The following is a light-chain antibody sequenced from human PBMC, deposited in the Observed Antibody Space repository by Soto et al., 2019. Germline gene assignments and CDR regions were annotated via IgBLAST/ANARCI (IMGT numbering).Light chain of an antibody. CDR3: SSYTNINTRASV. CDR1: SGEISSYHR. CDR2: GVT. V-gene: IGLV2-14*01. J-gene: IGLJ1*01. Sequence: TQPGPVCGSARQSLSLSCTGTSGEISSYHRGSWYQQRPGKAPKLIIYGVTERPSGVSKRFSGSKSGNTASLTISGLQXEDEAEYYCSSYTNINTRASVFGTGTKVTVL.